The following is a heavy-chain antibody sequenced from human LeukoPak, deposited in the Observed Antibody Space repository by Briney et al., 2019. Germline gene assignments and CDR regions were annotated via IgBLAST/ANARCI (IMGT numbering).Heavy chain of an antibody. CDR1: GYTFTSYY. CDR2: INPSGGST. CDR3: ARVRYCSSTSCYDYFDY. V-gene: IGHV1-46*01. J-gene: IGHJ4*02. Sequence: ASVKVSCKASGYTFTSYYKHWVRQAPGQGLEWMGIINPSGGSTSYAQKFQGRVTMTRDTSTSTVYMELSSLRSEDTAVYYCARVRYCSSTSCYDYFDYWGQGTLVTVSS. D-gene: IGHD2-2*01.